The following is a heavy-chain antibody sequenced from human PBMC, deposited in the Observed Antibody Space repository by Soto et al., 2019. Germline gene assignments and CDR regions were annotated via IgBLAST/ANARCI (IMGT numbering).Heavy chain of an antibody. CDR1: GGSISSSSYY. D-gene: IGHD2-2*01. CDR2: IYYSGST. CDR3: ASDIVVVPAAPKYFQH. Sequence: SETLSLTCTVSGGSISSSSYYWGWIRQPPGKGLEWIGSIYYSGSTYYNPSLKSRVTISVDTSKNQFSLKLSSVTAADTAVYYCASDIVVVPAAPKYFQHWGQGTLVTVSS. V-gene: IGHV4-39*01. J-gene: IGHJ1*01.